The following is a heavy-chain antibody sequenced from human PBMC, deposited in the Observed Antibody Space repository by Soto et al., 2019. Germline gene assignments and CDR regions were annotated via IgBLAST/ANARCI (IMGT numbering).Heavy chain of an antibody. CDR2: IFSNDEK. CDR1: GFSLSNARMG. V-gene: IGHV2-26*01. Sequence: QVTLKESGPVLVKPTETLTLTCTVSGFSLSNARMGVSWIRQPPGKALEWLAHIFSNDEKSYSTSLKSRLTNSKNTSKSQVVLTMTNMDPDDTATYYCARIQEDCGYANWYFDLWGRGTLVTVSS. CDR3: ARIQEDCGYANWYFDL. D-gene: IGHD5-12*01. J-gene: IGHJ2*01.